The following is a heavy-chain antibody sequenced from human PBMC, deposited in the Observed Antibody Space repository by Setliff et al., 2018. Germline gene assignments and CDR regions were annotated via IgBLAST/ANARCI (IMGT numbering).Heavy chain of an antibody. Sequence: PSETLSLTCTVSGASITNINYYWGLIRQPPGKGLEWIGSIFYSGRTFYNPSLKSRVTISVDTSKNQFSLTLSSVTAADTSVSYCARLPNYVWGSPVDHWGQGTLVTVSS. CDR1: GASITNINYY. CDR3: ARLPNYVWGSPVDH. V-gene: IGHV4-39*01. J-gene: IGHJ4*02. D-gene: IGHD3-16*01. CDR2: IFYSGRT.